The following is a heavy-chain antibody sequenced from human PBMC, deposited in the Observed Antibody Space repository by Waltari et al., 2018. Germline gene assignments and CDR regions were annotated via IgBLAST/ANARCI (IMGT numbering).Heavy chain of an antibody. Sequence: QLRLQESGPGLVKPSDTLSLTCTVSGGSISSTNSYWGWIRQPPGKGLAWIGSIYYSGNTYYNPSLKSRVTMSADTSKNQFSLKLSSVTAADTAVYYCARHQDWVVVSATWFDPWGQGTLVTVSS. CDR1: GGSISSTNSY. V-gene: IGHV4-39*01. D-gene: IGHD2-21*02. CDR2: IYYSGNT. J-gene: IGHJ5*02. CDR3: ARHQDWVVVSATWFDP.